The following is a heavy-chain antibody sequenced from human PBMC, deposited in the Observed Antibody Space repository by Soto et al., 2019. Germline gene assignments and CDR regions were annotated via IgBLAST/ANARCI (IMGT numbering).Heavy chain of an antibody. CDR1: GYTFSTYY. V-gene: IGHV1-46*01. Sequence: QVQLVQSGAEVKETGASVKASCKASGYTFSTYYIHWVRQAPGQGLEWMGRIDPAGGSTSYAQKFQGRVTMTRDTSTSTVYMELSSLRSEDTAVYYCARNVNSGLDYWGQGTLVTISS. D-gene: IGHD1-26*01. CDR3: ARNVNSGLDY. J-gene: IGHJ4*02. CDR2: IDPAGGST.